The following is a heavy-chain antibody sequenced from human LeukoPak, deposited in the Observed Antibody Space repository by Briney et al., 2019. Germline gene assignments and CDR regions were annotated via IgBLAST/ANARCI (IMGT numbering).Heavy chain of an antibody. D-gene: IGHD3-9*01. V-gene: IGHV3-21*01. J-gene: IGHJ4*02. CDR3: ARDPLRYLRVGHYDY. CDR1: GFTFSNSA. Sequence: PGGSLRLSCAASGFTFSNSAMNWVRQVPGKGLEWVSSIDYDSSHIYYAASVRGRFTISRDNARNSVCLQVNSLRVEDTAVYYCARDPLRYLRVGHYDYWGQGTLVAVSS. CDR2: IDYDSSHI.